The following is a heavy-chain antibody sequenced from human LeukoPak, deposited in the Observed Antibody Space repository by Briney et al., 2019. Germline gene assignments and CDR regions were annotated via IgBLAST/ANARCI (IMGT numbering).Heavy chain of an antibody. CDR1: GGSISSYY. CDR2: IYTSGST. CDR3: ARQNSGSYREFDY. J-gene: IGHJ4*02. D-gene: IGHD1-26*01. V-gene: IGHV4-4*07. Sequence: PSETLSLTCTVSGGSISSYYWSWIRQPAGKGLEWIGRIYTSGSTNYNASLKSRVSMSVDTSKNQFSLKLSSVTAADTAVFYCARQNSGSYREFDYWGQGTLVTVSS.